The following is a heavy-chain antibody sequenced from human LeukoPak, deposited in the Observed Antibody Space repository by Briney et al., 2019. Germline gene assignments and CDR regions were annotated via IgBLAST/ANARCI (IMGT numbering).Heavy chain of an antibody. CDR1: GGTFSSYT. V-gene: IGHV1-69*02. Sequence: ASVKVSCKXSGGTFSSYTISWVRQAPGQGLEWMGRIIPILGIANYAQKFQGRVAITADKSTSTAYMELSSLRSEDTAVYYCARPNCSSTSCYNHFDYWGQGTLVTVSS. D-gene: IGHD2-2*02. CDR2: IIPILGIA. CDR3: ARPNCSSTSCYNHFDY. J-gene: IGHJ4*02.